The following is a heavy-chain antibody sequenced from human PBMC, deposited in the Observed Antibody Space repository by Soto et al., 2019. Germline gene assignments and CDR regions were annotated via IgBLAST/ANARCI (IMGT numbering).Heavy chain of an antibody. J-gene: IGHJ4*01. CDR1: GNTLTELP. CDR3: ATRGIDPYSALFY. D-gene: IGHD3-16*01. CDR2: YDPEDDGT. Sequence: QVQLVQSGAEVKKPGASVKVFCKMSGNTLTELPIHWVRQAPGKGLEWMGGYDPEDDGTIYAREFHGRXXMTEDTSTDTAHLELRSLTFEDTAIYYCATRGIDPYSALFYWGQGTLVTVSS. V-gene: IGHV1-24*01.